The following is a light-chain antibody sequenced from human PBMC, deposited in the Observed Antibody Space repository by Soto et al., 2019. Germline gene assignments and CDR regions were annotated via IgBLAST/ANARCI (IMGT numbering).Light chain of an antibody. CDR3: SSYTSSSTL. CDR1: SSDVGGYNY. J-gene: IGLJ1*01. V-gene: IGLV2-14*01. Sequence: QSVLTQPACVSGCPGQSITISCTGTSSDVGGYNYVSWYQQHPGKAPKLMIYAVTDRPSGVSSRFSGSKSGNTAPLTISGLQAEDEADYYCSSYTSSSTLFGTGTKVTVL. CDR2: AVT.